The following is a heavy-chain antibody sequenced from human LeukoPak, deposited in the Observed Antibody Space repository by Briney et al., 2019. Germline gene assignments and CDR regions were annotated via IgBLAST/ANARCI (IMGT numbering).Heavy chain of an antibody. CDR1: GYTFTIYG. CDR3: ASRLA. Sequence: GASVSVSFKASGYTFTIYGISGVRQAPGEGGERMGWISAYNGNTNYAQKLQGRGTITTDRATSTAYMELRTLRSDDTAVYYCASRLAWGQGTLVTASS. V-gene: IGHV1-18*01. CDR2: ISAYNGNT. J-gene: IGHJ4*02.